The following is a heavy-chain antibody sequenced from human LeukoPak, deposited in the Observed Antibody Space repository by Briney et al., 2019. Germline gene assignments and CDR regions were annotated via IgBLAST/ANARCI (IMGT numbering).Heavy chain of an antibody. Sequence: GGSLRLSCAASGFTFSSYGMHWVRQAPGKGLEWVAFIRYDGSNKYYADSVKGRFTISRDNSMNTLYLEMNSLRAEDTAVHYCARERERFLNLWGQGTLVTVSS. CDR2: IRYDGSNK. J-gene: IGHJ5*02. CDR1: GFTFSSYG. V-gene: IGHV3-30*02. CDR3: ARERERFLNL. D-gene: IGHD3-3*01.